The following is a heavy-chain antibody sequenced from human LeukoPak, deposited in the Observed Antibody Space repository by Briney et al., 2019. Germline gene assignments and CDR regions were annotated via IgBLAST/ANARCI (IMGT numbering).Heavy chain of an antibody. Sequence: GGSLRLSCAASGFTFSSYWMHWVRQAPGRGLVWVSRINSDGSSTSYADSVKGRFAISRDNAKNTLYLQMNSLRAEDMAVYYCARDVYYGSGSYPNDAFDIWGQGTMVTVSS. CDR1: GFTFSSYW. J-gene: IGHJ3*02. V-gene: IGHV3-74*01. CDR3: ARDVYYGSGSYPNDAFDI. CDR2: INSDGSST. D-gene: IGHD3-10*01.